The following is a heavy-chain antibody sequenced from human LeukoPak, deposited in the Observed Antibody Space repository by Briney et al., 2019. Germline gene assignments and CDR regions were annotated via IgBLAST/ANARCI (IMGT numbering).Heavy chain of an antibody. D-gene: IGHD4-17*01. Sequence: GESLKISCNGSGYSFTTYWIGWVRQMPAKGLEWMAIIYPGNSDARYNPSFQGQVTISADKSISSPYLQWSSLKASDTAMYYCASQGDYGAYVLRYWGQGTLVTVS. CDR3: ASQGDYGAYVLRY. CDR2: IYPGNSDA. CDR1: GYSFTTYW. J-gene: IGHJ4*02. V-gene: IGHV5-51*01.